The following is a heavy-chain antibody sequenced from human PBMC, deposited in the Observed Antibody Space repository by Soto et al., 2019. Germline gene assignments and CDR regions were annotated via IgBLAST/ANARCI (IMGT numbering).Heavy chain of an antibody. V-gene: IGHV4-31*03. D-gene: IGHD3-10*01. CDR1: GDSISSDGYY. Sequence: QVQLQESGPGLVKPSQTLSLTCTVSGDSISSDGYYWSWIRQPPGKGLEWIGYIYYSGSTYYSPSLKSRVIMSVDTSKNQFSLKLSSVTAADTAVYYCARVGEIIGDYWGQGTLVTVSS. J-gene: IGHJ4*02. CDR2: IYYSGST. CDR3: ARVGEIIGDY.